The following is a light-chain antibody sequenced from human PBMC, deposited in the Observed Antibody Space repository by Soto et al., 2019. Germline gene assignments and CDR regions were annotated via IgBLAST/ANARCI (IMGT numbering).Light chain of an antibody. Sequence: EIVLTQSPATLYLSAGERATLSCRASQSISSYLAWYQQKPGQAPRLLIYDASNRATGIPPRFSGSGSGTDFTLTISSLEPEDFAVYFCQQRGNWPPTFGGGTKVEIK. V-gene: IGKV3-11*01. CDR2: DAS. J-gene: IGKJ4*01. CDR1: QSISSY. CDR3: QQRGNWPPT.